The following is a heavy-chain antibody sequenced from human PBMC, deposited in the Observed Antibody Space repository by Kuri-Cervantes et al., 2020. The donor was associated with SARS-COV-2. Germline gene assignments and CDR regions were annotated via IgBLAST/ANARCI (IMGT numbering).Heavy chain of an antibody. CDR3: ARVGAVGTDYYFDQ. V-gene: IGHV4-59*01. CDR2: IHHSGSS. Sequence: SETPSLTCTVFGASINNYYWSWIRQPPGKGLEWIAYIHHSGSSNYNSSLKSRVTMSVDTSKSQLSLKLNSVTAADTAVYYCARVGAVGTDYYFDQWGQGTLVTVSS. J-gene: IGHJ4*02. CDR1: GASINNYY. D-gene: IGHD1-26*01.